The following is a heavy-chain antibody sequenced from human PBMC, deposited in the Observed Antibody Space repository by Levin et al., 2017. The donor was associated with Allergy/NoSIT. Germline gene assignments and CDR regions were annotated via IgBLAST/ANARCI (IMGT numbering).Heavy chain of an antibody. CDR2: IWYDGSHK. CDR1: GFTFSSYG. J-gene: IGHJ1*01. V-gene: IGHV3-30*12. CDR3: VRAVGQDDLKDSSGWHQA. D-gene: IGHD6-19*01. Sequence: GGSLRLSCAASGFTFSSYGFHWVRQAPGKGLEWLAVIWYDGSHKDYADSVRGRFTIARDNSKNTVYLQMNSLRAEDTAMYYCVRAVGQDDLKDSSGWHQAWDQGTLETVST.